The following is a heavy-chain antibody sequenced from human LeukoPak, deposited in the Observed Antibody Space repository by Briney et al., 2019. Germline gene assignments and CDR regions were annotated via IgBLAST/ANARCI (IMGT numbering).Heavy chain of an antibody. D-gene: IGHD3-22*01. CDR3: ARLVDYDNSGDPDIFDI. Sequence: SETLSLTCIVSSGFISSYYWSWIRQTPGKGLEWTAFINYSGRIKYNPSLQSRVSISLDTSKNHFSLQLRSVMAADTAVYYCARLVDYDNSGDPDIFDIWGQGTIVSIS. CDR2: INYSGRI. J-gene: IGHJ3*02. V-gene: IGHV4-59*01. CDR1: SGFISSYY.